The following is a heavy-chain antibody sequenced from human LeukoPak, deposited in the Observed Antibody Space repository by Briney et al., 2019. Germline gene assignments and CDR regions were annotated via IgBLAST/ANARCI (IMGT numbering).Heavy chain of an antibody. D-gene: IGHD3-9*01. CDR1: GFTFDDYA. V-gene: IGHV3-9*01. CDR2: ISWNSGSI. J-gene: IGHJ6*02. Sequence: GGSLRLSCAASGFTFDDYAMHWIRQAPGKGLEWVSGISWNSGSIGYADSVKGRFTISRDNAKNSLYLQMNSLRAEDTALYYCAKDSRRGILTGYYYYNYGMDVWGQGTTVTVSS. CDR3: AKDSRRGILTGYYYYNYGMDV.